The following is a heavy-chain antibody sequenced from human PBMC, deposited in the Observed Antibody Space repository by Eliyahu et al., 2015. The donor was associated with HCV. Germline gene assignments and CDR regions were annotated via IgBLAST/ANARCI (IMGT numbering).Heavy chain of an antibody. CDR1: GFTFSSXA. D-gene: IGHD2/OR15-2a*01. CDR2: ISYDGSNK. J-gene: IGHJ4*02. CDR3: ARKSSIAYFDY. V-gene: IGHV3-30-3*01. Sequence: QVQLVESGGGVVQPGRSLRLSCAASGFTFSSXAMHWVRQAPGKGLEWVAVISYDGSNKYYADSVKGRFTISRDNSKNTLYLQMNSLRAEDTAVYYCARKSSIAYFDYWGQGTLVTVSS.